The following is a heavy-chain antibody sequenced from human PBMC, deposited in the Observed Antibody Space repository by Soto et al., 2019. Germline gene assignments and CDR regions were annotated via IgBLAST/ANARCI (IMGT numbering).Heavy chain of an antibody. Sequence: QAQLVESGGGVVRPGTSLRLSCAASGFTFSSFGIHWVRQAPGKGLEWVAVISYDGSNKYYADSVKGRFTISRDNSKNTLYLQMNSLRAEDTAVYYCARGSARRRYYYYYYGMDVWGQGTTVTVSS. CDR1: GFTFSSFG. CDR2: ISYDGSNK. V-gene: IGHV3-30*03. J-gene: IGHJ6*02. CDR3: ARGSARRRYYYYYYGMDV.